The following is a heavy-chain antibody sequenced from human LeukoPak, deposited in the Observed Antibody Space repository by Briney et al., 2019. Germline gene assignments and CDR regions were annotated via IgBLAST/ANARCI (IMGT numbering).Heavy chain of an antibody. D-gene: IGHD1-26*01. CDR2: ISGSGGST. V-gene: IGHV3-23*01. CDR1: GFTFSSYA. CDR3: ARESGGSYFRY. Sequence: GGSLRLSCAASGFTFSSYAMSWVRQAPGKGLEWVSAISGSGGSTYYADSVKGRFTISRDNSKNTLYLQMNSLRVEDTAVYYCARESGGSYFRYWGQGTLVTVSS. J-gene: IGHJ4*02.